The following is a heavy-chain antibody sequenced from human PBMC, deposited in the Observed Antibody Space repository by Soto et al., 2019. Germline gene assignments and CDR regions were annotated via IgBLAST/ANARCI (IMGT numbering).Heavy chain of an antibody. CDR1: GGPITWGDYS. J-gene: IGHJ5*02. CDR2: IFHGGST. Sequence: KPXETLSLTCSISGGPITWGDYSWNWIRQPPGKGLEWIGYIFHGGSTYYNPSLRSRVTISVDRSRTQFSLKMSSVTAADTAVYYCARGTVVVPAAVMFNCLDPWGQGALVTVSS. CDR3: ARGTVVVPAAVMFNCLDP. V-gene: IGHV4-30-2*01. D-gene: IGHD2-2*01.